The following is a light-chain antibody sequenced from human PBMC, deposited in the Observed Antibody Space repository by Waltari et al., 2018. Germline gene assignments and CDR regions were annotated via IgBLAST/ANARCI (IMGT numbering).Light chain of an antibody. J-gene: IGKJ5*01. Sequence: EIVMTQSPATLSVSPGERVTLSCRASQTIDISLAWYQQKPGQAPRLLIYDASNRAPGIPTRFSGGGSGTEFTLTISSLQSEDFAVYYCQQYKNWPLTFGQGTRPEIK. V-gene: IGKV3-15*01. CDR1: QTIDIS. CDR3: QQYKNWPLT. CDR2: DAS.